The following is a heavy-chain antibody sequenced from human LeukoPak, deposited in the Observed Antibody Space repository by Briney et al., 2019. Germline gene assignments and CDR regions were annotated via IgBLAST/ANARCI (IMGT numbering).Heavy chain of an antibody. CDR1: GFTFTTFG. Sequence: GRSLRLSCAASGFTFTTFGIHWVRQAPGKGLEWVAAISYDGSNKYYADSVKGRFTISRDNSKNTLYLQMNSLRAEDTAVYYCAKDRDSYYYYGMDVWGQGTTVTVSS. V-gene: IGHV3-30*18. CDR2: ISYDGSNK. J-gene: IGHJ6*02. D-gene: IGHD3/OR15-3a*01. CDR3: AKDRDSYYYYGMDV.